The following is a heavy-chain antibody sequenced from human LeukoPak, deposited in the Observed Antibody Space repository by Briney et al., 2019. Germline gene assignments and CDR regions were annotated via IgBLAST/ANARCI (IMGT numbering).Heavy chain of an antibody. CDR2: IYYSGRT. D-gene: IGHD2-2*01. Sequence: SETLSLTCTVSGGSISSGGYYWSWIRQHPGKGLEWIGYIYYSGRTYYNPSLKSRVTISVDTSKNQFSLKLSSVTAADTAVYYCARAGDIVVVPAADVFDYWGQGTLVTVSS. CDR1: GGSISSGGYY. V-gene: IGHV4-31*03. CDR3: ARAGDIVVVPAADVFDY. J-gene: IGHJ4*02.